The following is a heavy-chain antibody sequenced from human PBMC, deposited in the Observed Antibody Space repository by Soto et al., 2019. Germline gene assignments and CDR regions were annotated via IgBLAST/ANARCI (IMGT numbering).Heavy chain of an antibody. CDR2: INAGNGNT. CDR3: ARDRKYQLWAAVYGMDV. CDR1: GYTFTSYA. Sequence: AAVKVSCKASGYTFTSYAMHWVRQATGQRLEWMGWINAGNGNTKYSQKFQGRVTITRDTSASTAYMELSSLRSEDTAVYYCARDRKYQLWAAVYGMDVWGQGTTVTVSS. V-gene: IGHV1-3*01. D-gene: IGHD2-2*01. J-gene: IGHJ6*02.